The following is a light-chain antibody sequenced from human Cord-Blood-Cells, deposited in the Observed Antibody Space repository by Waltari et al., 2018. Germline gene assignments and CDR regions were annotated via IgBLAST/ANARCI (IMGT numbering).Light chain of an antibody. CDR1: QSVSSY. CDR3: QQRSNWPGT. V-gene: IGKV3-11*01. J-gene: IGKJ1*01. Sequence: EIVLTQSPATLSLSPGERDNLSCRASQSVSSYLAWYQQKPGQAPRLLIYDASNRATGIPARFSGSGSGTDFTLTISSLEPEDFAVYYCQQRSNWPGTFGQGTKVEIK. CDR2: DAS.